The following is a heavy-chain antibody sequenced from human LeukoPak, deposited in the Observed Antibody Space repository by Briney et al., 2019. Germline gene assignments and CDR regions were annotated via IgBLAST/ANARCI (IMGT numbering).Heavy chain of an antibody. V-gene: IGHV3-74*01. D-gene: IGHD3-10*01. CDR3: ATPGGPPDYYYMDV. Sequence: PGGSLRLSCAASGFTFSSYWMHWVRQAPGKGLVWVSRINSDGSSTSYADSVKGRFTISRDNAKNTLYLQMNSLRAEDTAVYYCATPGGPPDYYYMDVWGKGTTVTVSS. CDR1: GFTFSSYW. J-gene: IGHJ6*03. CDR2: INSDGSST.